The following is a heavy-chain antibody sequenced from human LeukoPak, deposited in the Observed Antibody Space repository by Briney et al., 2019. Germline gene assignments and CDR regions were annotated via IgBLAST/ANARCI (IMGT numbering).Heavy chain of an antibody. D-gene: IGHD3-22*01. CDR1: GYTLTELS. J-gene: IGHJ4*02. CDR3: ATGYYDSSGYYLFDY. CDR2: FDPEDGET. V-gene: IGHV1-24*01. Sequence: ASVKVSCKVSGYTLTELSMHWVRPAPGKGLEWMGGFDPEDGETIYAQKFQGRVTMTEDTSTDTAYMELSSLRSEDTAVYYCATGYYDSSGYYLFDYWGQGTLVTVSS.